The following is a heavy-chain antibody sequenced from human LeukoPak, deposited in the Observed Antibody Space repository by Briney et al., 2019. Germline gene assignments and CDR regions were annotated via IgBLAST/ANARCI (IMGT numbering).Heavy chain of an antibody. V-gene: IGHV4-59*01. D-gene: IGHD3-10*01. CDR1: GGSISSYY. J-gene: IGHJ4*02. Sequence: SETLSLTCTVSGGSISSYYWSWIRQPPGNGLGWIGYIYYSGSTNYNPSLKSRVTISVDTSKNQFSLKLSSVTAADTAVYYCARSKWGVNSFDYWGQGTLVTVSS. CDR2: IYYSGST. CDR3: ARSKWGVNSFDY.